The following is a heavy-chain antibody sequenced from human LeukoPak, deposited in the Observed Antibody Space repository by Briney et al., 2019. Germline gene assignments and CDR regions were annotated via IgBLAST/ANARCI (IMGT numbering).Heavy chain of an antibody. J-gene: IGHJ4*02. D-gene: IGHD2-8*01. CDR3: ARDSVNGPFVISLDL. CDR1: RFSFSSYP. Sequence: GRSLRLSCAAARFSFSSYPMNWVRQAPGKGLEWISHISSDGNTESYVDAPRGRFTMSRDNAKNSLFLLINSLRVEDTAVYYCARDSVNGPFVISLDLWGQGALVTVSS. V-gene: IGHV3-48*03. CDR2: ISSDGNTE.